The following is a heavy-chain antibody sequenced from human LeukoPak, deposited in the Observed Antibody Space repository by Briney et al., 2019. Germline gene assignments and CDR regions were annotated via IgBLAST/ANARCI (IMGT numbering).Heavy chain of an antibody. J-gene: IGHJ4*02. CDR2: IYYSGST. V-gene: IGHV4-39*01. CDR3: ARQPVSLSDDAYYFDY. Sequence: KPSEALSLTCTVSGGSISSSSYYWGWIRQPPGKGLEWIGSIYYSGSTYYNPSLKSRVTISVDTSKNQFSLKLSSVTAADTAVYYCARQPVSLSDDAYYFDYWGQGTLVTVSS. CDR1: GGSISSSSYY. D-gene: IGHD3-16*01.